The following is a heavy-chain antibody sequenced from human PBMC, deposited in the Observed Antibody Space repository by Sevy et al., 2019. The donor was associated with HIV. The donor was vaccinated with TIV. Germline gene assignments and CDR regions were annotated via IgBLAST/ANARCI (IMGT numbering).Heavy chain of an antibody. J-gene: IGHJ6*04. Sequence: GGSLRLSCAASGFTVSSNYMNWVRQAPGKGLEWVSVIYNGGSTYYADSVKGRFTISRDNSKNTLYLQMNSLRVEDAAVYYCARDGGSRGMDVWGKGTTVTVSS. D-gene: IGHD6-13*01. V-gene: IGHV3-66*02. CDR3: ARDGGSRGMDV. CDR1: GFTVSSNY. CDR2: IYNGGST.